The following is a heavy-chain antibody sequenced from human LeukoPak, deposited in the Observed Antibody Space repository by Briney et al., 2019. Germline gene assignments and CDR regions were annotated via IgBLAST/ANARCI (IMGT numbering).Heavy chain of an antibody. CDR3: ARAEDQGRYFDWLPGFDP. V-gene: IGHV1-69*13. D-gene: IGHD3-9*01. CDR2: ILPIFGSA. J-gene: IGHJ5*02. Sequence: SVKVSCKASGDSFKSYVINWVRQAPGQGLEWMGGILPIFGSAIYAQHFRGRLTITAAESTNTAYMELHRLRSDDTALYYCARAEDQGRYFDWLPGFDPWGQGTLVTVSS. CDR1: GDSFKSYV.